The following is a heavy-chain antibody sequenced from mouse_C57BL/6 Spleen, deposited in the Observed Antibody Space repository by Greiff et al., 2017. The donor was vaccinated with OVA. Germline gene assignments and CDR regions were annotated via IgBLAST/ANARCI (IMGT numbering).Heavy chain of an antibody. V-gene: IGHV1-50*01. CDR1: GYTFTSYW. J-gene: IGHJ4*01. D-gene: IGHD2-3*01. CDR2: IDPSDSYT. CDR3: ARDDGPRDAMDY. Sequence: QVQLQQPGAELVKPGASVKLSCKASGYTFTSYWMHWVKQRPGQGLEWIGEIDPSDSYTNYNHKFKGKATLTVDTSSSTAYMQLSSLTSEDSAVYYCARDDGPRDAMDYWGQGTSVTVSS.